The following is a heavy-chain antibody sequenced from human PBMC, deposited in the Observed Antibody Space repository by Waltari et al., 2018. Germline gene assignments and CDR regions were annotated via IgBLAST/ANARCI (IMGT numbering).Heavy chain of an antibody. CDR3: ARGLAADWYFDL. J-gene: IGHJ2*01. V-gene: IGHV4-34*01. D-gene: IGHD6-13*01. CDR2: INHSGST. CDR1: GGSFSGYS. Sequence: QVQLQQWGAGLLKPSETLSLTCAVYGGSFSGYSWSCIRQPPGKGLEWIGEINHSGSTNYNPSLKSRVTISVDTSKNQFSLKLSSVTAADTAVYYCARGLAADWYFDLWGRGTLVTVSS.